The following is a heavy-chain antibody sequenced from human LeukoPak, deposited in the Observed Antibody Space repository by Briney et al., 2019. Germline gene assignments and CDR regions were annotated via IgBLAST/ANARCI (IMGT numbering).Heavy chain of an antibody. J-gene: IGHJ3*02. CDR3: ARPISTAAAFDI. V-gene: IGHV3-21*01. D-gene: IGHD6-25*01. Sequence: GGSLRLSCAAPGFTFSSYSMNWVRQAPGKGLEWVSSISSSSSYIYYADSVKGRFTISRDNAKNSLYLQMNSLRAEDTAVYYCARPISTAAAFDIWGQGTMVTVSS. CDR1: GFTFSSYS. CDR2: ISSSSSYI.